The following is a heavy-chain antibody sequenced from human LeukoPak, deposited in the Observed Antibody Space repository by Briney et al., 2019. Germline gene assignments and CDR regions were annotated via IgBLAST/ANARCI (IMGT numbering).Heavy chain of an antibody. CDR2: ISSSSNTI. J-gene: IGHJ4*02. D-gene: IGHD3-22*01. Sequence: GGSLRLSCAASGFIFSSYSMNWVRQAPGKGLEWVSYISSSSNTIYYADSVKGRFTISRDNAKNSLSLQMNSLSAEDTAVYYCARGLGMIVAPVWGQGTLVTVSS. CDR1: GFIFSSYS. V-gene: IGHV3-48*01. CDR3: ARGLGMIVAPV.